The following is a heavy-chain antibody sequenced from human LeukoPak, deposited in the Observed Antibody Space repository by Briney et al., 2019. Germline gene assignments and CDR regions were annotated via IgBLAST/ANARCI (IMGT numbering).Heavy chain of an antibody. CDR3: ATRIAAAGYYYYYGMDV. CDR2: IWYDGSNE. V-gene: IGHV3-33*01. Sequence: GGSLRLSCAASGFTFSSYAMHWVRQAPGKGLEWVAVIWYDGSNEYYADSVKGRFTISRDNSKNTLYLQMNSLRAEDTAVYYCATRIAAAGYYYYYGMDVWGQGTTVTVSS. D-gene: IGHD6-13*01. CDR1: GFTFSSYA. J-gene: IGHJ6*02.